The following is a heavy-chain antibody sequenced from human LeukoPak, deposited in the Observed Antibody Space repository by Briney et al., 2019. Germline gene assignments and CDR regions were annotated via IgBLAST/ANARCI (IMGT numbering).Heavy chain of an antibody. CDR1: GGSISSYY. D-gene: IGHD5-12*01. Sequence: SETLSLTCTVSGGSISSYYWSWIRQPPGKGLEWIGYIYYSGSTNYNPSLKSRVTISVDTSKNQFSLKLSSVTAADTAVYYCARVRGYSGYEDFDYWGQGTLVTVSS. CDR2: IYYSGST. CDR3: ARVRGYSGYEDFDY. J-gene: IGHJ4*02. V-gene: IGHV4-59*01.